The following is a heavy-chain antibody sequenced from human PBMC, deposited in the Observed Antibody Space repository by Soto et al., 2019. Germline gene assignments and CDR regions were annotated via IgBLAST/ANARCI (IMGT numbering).Heavy chain of an antibody. V-gene: IGHV3-13*01. CDR2: IGTRHDT. CDR1: GFTFSTYD. J-gene: IGHJ5*02. CDR3: ARQASYWHGGGGWFDP. Sequence: ESGGGLVQPGGSLRLSCAASGFTFSTYDMHWVRQATGKGLEWVSAIGTRHDTYYPDSVKGRFTISRENAKNTLYLQMKSLTAGDTAVYYCARQASYWHGGGGWFDPWGQGILVTVSS. D-gene: IGHD3-16*01.